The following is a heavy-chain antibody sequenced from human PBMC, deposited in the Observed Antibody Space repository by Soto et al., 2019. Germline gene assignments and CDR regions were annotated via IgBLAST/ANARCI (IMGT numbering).Heavy chain of an antibody. CDR1: GFSLTTTGVN. CDR3: ARRDYYGSLDY. D-gene: IGHD3-10*01. Sequence: GSGPTLVNPTQTLTLTCAFSGFSLTTTGVNVAWIRQPPGKALEWLALIYWDDDKRYRPSLRSRLTITKDTSKNQVVLTMTNMDPVDTGTYYCARRDYYGSLDYWGHGTLVPVSS. CDR2: IYWDDDK. V-gene: IGHV2-5*02. J-gene: IGHJ4*01.